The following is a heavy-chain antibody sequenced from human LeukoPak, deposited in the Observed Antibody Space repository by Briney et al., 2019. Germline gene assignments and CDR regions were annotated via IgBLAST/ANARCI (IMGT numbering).Heavy chain of an antibody. V-gene: IGHV4-59*01. J-gene: IGHJ4*02. CDR3: ARDRGSGWFDY. D-gene: IGHD6-19*01. Sequence: SETLSLTCTVSGVSISSYYWSWIRQPPGKGLEWIGYIYYSGSTNYNPPLKSRVTISRDTSKNQFSLKLSSVTTADTAVYYCARDRGSGWFDYWGQGTLVTVSS. CDR2: IYYSGST. CDR1: GVSISSYY.